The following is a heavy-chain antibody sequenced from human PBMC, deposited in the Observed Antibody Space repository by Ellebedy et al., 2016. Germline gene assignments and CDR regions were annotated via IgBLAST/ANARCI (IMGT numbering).Heavy chain of an antibody. Sequence: GGSLRLXCAASGFTVGNNYMSLVRQAPGKGLEWVSLIYSGGDTSYADSVKGRFTISRDSSRNTLYLQMNSLRAEDTAVYYCAPRAIAAPKWGQGTLVTVSS. CDR2: IYSGGDT. CDR1: GFTVGNNY. J-gene: IGHJ4*02. V-gene: IGHV3-53*01. D-gene: IGHD6-6*01. CDR3: APRAIAAPK.